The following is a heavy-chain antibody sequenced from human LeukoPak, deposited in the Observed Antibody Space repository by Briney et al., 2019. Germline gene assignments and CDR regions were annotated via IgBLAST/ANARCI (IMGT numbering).Heavy chain of an antibody. J-gene: IGHJ4*02. D-gene: IGHD7-27*01. CDR3: ARDPTGDHGGEDY. V-gene: IGHV1-2*02. CDR1: GYTFTGYY. Sequence: ASVKVSCKASGYTFTGYYMHWVRQAPGQGLEWMGWINPNSGGTNYAQKFQGRVTMTRDTSISTAYMELSRLRSDDTDVYYCARDPTGDHGGEDYWGQGTLVTVSS. CDR2: INPNSGGT.